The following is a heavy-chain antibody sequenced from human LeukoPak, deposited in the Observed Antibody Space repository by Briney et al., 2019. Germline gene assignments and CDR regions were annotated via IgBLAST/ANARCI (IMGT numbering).Heavy chain of an antibody. J-gene: IGHJ5*02. CDR3: AKGAGGFSYYNWFDP. CDR1: GGSISSSPYY. D-gene: IGHD5-18*01. CDR2: IYYSGTT. Sequence: SEALSLTCTVSGGSISSSPYYWGWIRQPPGKGLEWIGSIYYSGTTHYNPSLESRVTISVDTSKNQFSLKLASVTAADTAIYYCAKGAGGFSYYNWFDPWGQGTLVTVSS. V-gene: IGHV4-39*07.